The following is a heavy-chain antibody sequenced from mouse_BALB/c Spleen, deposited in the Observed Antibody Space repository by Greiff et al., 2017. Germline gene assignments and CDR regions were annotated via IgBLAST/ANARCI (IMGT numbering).Heavy chain of an antibody. CDR3: ARHTTALFDY. Sequence: EVQVVESGGGLVKPGGSLKLSCAASGFAFSSYDMSWVRQTPEKRLEWVAYISSGGGSTYYPDTVKGRFTISRDNAKNTLYLQMSSLKSEDTAMYYCARHTTALFDYWGQGTTLTVSS. CDR2: ISSGGGST. CDR1: GFAFSSYD. J-gene: IGHJ2*01. V-gene: IGHV5-12-1*01. D-gene: IGHD1-2*01.